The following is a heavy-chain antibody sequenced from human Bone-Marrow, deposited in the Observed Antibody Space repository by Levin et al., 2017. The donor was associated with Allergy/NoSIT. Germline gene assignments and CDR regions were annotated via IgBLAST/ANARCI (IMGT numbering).Heavy chain of an antibody. CDR2: VNNDGIDT. CDR1: GFTFTTYW. J-gene: IGHJ3*02. CDR3: ARGGLYHGFDI. V-gene: IGHV3-74*01. Sequence: SGGSLRLSCAVSGFTFTTYWMHWVRQAPGKGLEWVSRVNNDGIDTIYADSVKGRFTISRDNAKNTVYLQMNSLTAEDTAVYYCARGGLYHGFDIWGQGTMVTVSS. D-gene: IGHD2/OR15-2a*01.